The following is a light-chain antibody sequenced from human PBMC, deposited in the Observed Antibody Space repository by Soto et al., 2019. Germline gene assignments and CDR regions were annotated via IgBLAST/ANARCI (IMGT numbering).Light chain of an antibody. V-gene: IGLV3-1*01. J-gene: IGLJ2*01. CDR1: KLGDKY. Sequence: SYELTQPPSVSVSPGQTASITCSGDKLGDKYACWYQQKPGQSPVLVIYQDSKRPSGIPERFSGSNSGSTATLTLSGTQAMDEADYFCQAWDSSNVIYGGGTKLTVL. CDR3: QAWDSSNVI. CDR2: QDS.